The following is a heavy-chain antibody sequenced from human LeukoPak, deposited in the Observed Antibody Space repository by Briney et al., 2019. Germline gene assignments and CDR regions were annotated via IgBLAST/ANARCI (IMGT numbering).Heavy chain of an antibody. D-gene: IGHD4-17*01. CDR3: ARDWKRTVTTGGPWYFDL. Sequence: PSETLSLTCTVSGGSISSSSYYWGWIRQPPGKGLEWIGSIYYSGSTYYNPSLKSRVTISVDTSKNQFSLKLSSVTAADTAVYYCARDWKRTVTTGGPWYFDLWGRGTLVTVSS. V-gene: IGHV4-39*07. J-gene: IGHJ2*01. CDR2: IYYSGST. CDR1: GGSISSSSYY.